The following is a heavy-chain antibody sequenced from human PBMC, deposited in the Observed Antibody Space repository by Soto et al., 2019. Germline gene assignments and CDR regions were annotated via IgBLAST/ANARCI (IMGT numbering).Heavy chain of an antibody. CDR2: IIPIFGTA. CDR3: ARPRPHDSSGYYRY. CDR1: GGTFSSYA. D-gene: IGHD3-22*01. J-gene: IGHJ4*02. Sequence: ASVKVSCKASGGTFSSYAISWVRQAPGQGLEWMGGIIPIFGTANYAQKFQGRVTITADESTSTAYMELSSLRSEDTAVYYCARPRPHDSSGYYRYWGQGTLVTVSS. V-gene: IGHV1-69*13.